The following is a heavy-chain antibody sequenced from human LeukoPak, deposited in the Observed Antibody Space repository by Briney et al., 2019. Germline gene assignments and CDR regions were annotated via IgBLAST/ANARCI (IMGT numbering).Heavy chain of an antibody. CDR2: MNPNSGNT. J-gene: IGHJ4*02. Sequence: ASVKVSCKASGYTFTSYDIHWVRQATGQGLEWMGWMNPNSGNTGYAQKFQGRVTMTMNTSISTAYMELSSLRSDDTAVYSCARGKKPLLFDYWGQGTLVTVSS. V-gene: IGHV1-8*01. CDR3: ARGKKPLLFDY. CDR1: GYTFTSYD.